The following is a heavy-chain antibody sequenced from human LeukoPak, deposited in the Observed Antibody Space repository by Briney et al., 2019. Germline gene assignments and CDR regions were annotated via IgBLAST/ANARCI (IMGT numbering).Heavy chain of an antibody. V-gene: IGHV3-48*01. CDR2: ISSSSSTI. D-gene: IGHD5-18*01. J-gene: IGHJ3*02. CDR3: ARDGTAMVTAFDI. Sequence: PGGSLRLSCAASGFTFSSYSMNWVRQAPGKGLEWVSYISSSSSTIYYADSVKGRFTISRDNAKNSLYLQMNSLRAEDTAVYYCARDGTAMVTAFDIWGQGTMVTVSS. CDR1: GFTFSSYS.